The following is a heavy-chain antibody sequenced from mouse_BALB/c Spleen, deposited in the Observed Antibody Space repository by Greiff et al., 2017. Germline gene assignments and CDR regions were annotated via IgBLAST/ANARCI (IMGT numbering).Heavy chain of an antibody. Sequence: EVMLVESGGGLVKPGGSLKLSCAASGFTFSSYAMSWVRQSPEKRLEWVAEISSGGSYTYYPDTVTGRFTISRDNAKNTLYLEMSSLRSEDTAMYYCARGGLRRMFAYWGQGTLVTVSA. CDR1: GFTFSSYA. CDR2: ISSGGSYT. J-gene: IGHJ3*01. CDR3: ARGGLRRMFAY. D-gene: IGHD2-2*01. V-gene: IGHV5-9-4*01.